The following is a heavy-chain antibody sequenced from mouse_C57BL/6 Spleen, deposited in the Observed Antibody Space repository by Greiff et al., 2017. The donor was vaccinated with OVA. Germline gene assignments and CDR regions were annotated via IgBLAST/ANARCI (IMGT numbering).Heavy chain of an antibody. CDR3: TGGSSYWYFDV. J-gene: IGHJ1*03. CDR1: GFTFSNYW. D-gene: IGHD1-1*01. CDR2: IRLKSDNYAT. V-gene: IGHV6-3*01. Sequence: EVKVEESGGGLVQPGGSMKLSCVASGFTFSNYWMNWVRQSPEKGLEWVAQIRLKSDNYATHYAESVKGRFTISRDDSKSSVYLQMNNLRAEDTGIYYCTGGSSYWYFDVWGTGTTVTVSS.